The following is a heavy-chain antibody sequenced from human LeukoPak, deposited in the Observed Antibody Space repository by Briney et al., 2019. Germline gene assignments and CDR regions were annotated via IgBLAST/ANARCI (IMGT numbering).Heavy chain of an antibody. CDR2: ISSSSSYI. CDR1: GFTFSSYS. D-gene: IGHD1-26*01. J-gene: IGHJ6*02. V-gene: IGHV3-21*01. CDR3: ARVGATGYYYYYGMDV. Sequence: PGGSLRLSCAASGFTFSSYSMNWVRRAPGKGLEWVSSISSSSSYIYYADSVKGRFTISRDNAKNSLYLQMNSLRAEDTAVYYCARVGATGYYYYYGMDVWGQGTTVTVSS.